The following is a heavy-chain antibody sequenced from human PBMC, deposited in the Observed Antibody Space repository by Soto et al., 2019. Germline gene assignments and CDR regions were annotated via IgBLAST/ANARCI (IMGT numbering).Heavy chain of an antibody. D-gene: IGHD4-17*01. J-gene: IGHJ4*02. Sequence: EVQLVESGGGLVQPGGSLRLSCAASGFTFSSCWMSWVRQAPGKGLEWVANIKQDGSEKYYVDSVKGRFTISRDNAKNSLYLQMNSLRAEDTAVYYCARDGGATVTTRMQDYWGQGTLVTVSS. CDR1: GFTFSSCW. CDR3: ARDGGATVTTRMQDY. CDR2: IKQDGSEK. V-gene: IGHV3-7*01.